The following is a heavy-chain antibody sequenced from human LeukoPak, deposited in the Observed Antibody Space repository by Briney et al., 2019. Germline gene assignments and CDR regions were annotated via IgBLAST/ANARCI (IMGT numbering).Heavy chain of an antibody. D-gene: IGHD2-2*01. CDR3: ARDGVVPATPRPFYYYMDV. Sequence: GASVKVSCKASGYTFTGYYIHWVRQAPGQGLEWMGWINPNSGGTNYAQKFQGRVTMTRDTSISTAYMELSRLRSDDTAVYYCARDGVVPATPRPFYYYMDVWGKGTTVTISS. V-gene: IGHV1-2*02. CDR1: GYTFTGYY. CDR2: INPNSGGT. J-gene: IGHJ6*03.